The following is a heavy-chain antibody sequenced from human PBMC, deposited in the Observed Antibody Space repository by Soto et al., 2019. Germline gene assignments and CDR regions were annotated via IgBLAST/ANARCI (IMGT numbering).Heavy chain of an antibody. D-gene: IGHD6-6*01. CDR1: GGSISSSNYY. J-gene: IGHJ4*02. V-gene: IGHV4-39*01. CDR3: ARKSYSSSSDY. Sequence: PSETLPLTCTVSGGSISSSNYYWGWIRQPPGKGLEWIGSIYYSGSTYYNPSVKSRVTMSVDTSNNQFSLKLTSVTAADTAVYYCARKSYSSSSDYWGQGTLVTVSS. CDR2: IYYSGST.